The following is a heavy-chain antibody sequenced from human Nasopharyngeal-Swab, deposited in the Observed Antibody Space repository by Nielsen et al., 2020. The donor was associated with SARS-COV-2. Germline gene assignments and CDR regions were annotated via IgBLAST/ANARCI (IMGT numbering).Heavy chain of an antibody. Sequence: GGSLRLSCAASGFTFSSYAMHWVRQAPGKGLEWVAVISYDGSNKYYADSVKGRFTISRDNSKNTLYLQMNSLRAEDTAVYYCARGQRDGDSYFDYWGQGTLVTVPS. CDR1: GFTFSSYA. J-gene: IGHJ4*02. V-gene: IGHV3-30*04. CDR2: ISYDGSNK. CDR3: ARGQRDGDSYFDY. D-gene: IGHD4-17*01.